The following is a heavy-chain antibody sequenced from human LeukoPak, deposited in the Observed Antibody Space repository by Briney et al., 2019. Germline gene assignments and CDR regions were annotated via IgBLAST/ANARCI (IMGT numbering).Heavy chain of an antibody. Sequence: SETPSLTCTVSGGSISSYYWSWIRQPPGKGLEWIGYIYTSGSTNYNPSLKSRVTISVDTSKNQFSLKLSSVTAADTAVYYCARFGYDSSGYQYTGLDYWGQGTLVTVSS. CDR1: GGSISSYY. D-gene: IGHD3-22*01. V-gene: IGHV4-4*09. CDR2: IYTSGST. CDR3: ARFGYDSSGYQYTGLDY. J-gene: IGHJ4*02.